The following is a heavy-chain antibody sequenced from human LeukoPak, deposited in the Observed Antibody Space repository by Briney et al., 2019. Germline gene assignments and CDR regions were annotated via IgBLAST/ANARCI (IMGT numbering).Heavy chain of an antibody. Sequence: ASVKVSCKASGYTFTRYYMHWVRQAPGQGLEWMGWINPNSGATYYAQDFQGRVTMTRDTSISTASLELSRLRSDDTAVYYCARDLGYTSGWPDYWGQGTLVTVSS. J-gene: IGHJ4*02. D-gene: IGHD6-19*01. CDR3: ARDLGYTSGWPDY. V-gene: IGHV1-2*02. CDR1: GYTFTRYY. CDR2: INPNSGAT.